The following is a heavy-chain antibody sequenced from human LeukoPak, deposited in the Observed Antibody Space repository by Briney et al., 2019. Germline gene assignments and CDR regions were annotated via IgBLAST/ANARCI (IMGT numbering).Heavy chain of an antibody. CDR2: ISYDGSNK. CDR3: AKANVPGYMVRGVPPGLY. V-gene: IGHV3-30*18. Sequence: QPGGSLRLSCAASGFTFSSYGMHWVRQAPGKGLEWVAVISYDGSNKYYADSVKGRFTISRDNSKNTLYLQMNSLRAEDTAVYYCAKANVPGYMVRGVPPGLYWGQGTLVTGSS. J-gene: IGHJ4*02. CDR1: GFTFSSYG. D-gene: IGHD3-10*01.